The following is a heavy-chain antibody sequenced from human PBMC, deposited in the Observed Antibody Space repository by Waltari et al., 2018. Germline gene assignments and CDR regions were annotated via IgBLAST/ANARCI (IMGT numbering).Heavy chain of an antibody. J-gene: IGHJ4*02. CDR2: INHSGST. Sequence: QVQLQQWGAGLLKPSETLSLTCAVYGGSFSGYYWSWIRQPPGKGLEWIGEINHSGSTNYNPSLKSRVTISVDMSKNQFSLKLSSVTAADTAVYYCARLGGNYGNYWGQGTLVTVSS. CDR1: GGSFSGYY. D-gene: IGHD4-17*01. V-gene: IGHV4-34*01. CDR3: ARLGGNYGNY.